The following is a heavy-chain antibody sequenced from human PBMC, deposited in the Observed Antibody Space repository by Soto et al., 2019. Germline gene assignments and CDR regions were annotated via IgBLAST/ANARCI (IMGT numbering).Heavy chain of an antibody. J-gene: IGHJ4*02. D-gene: IGHD1-26*01. CDR1: GYTFTSYG. CDR3: ASVGLYSGSYYDY. V-gene: IGHV1-18*01. CDR2: ISASNGNT. Sequence: ASVKVSCKASGYTFTSYGFSWVRQAPGQGLEWMGWISASNGNTNYAQKLQGRVTMTTDTSTGTAYMELSRLRSDDTAVYYCASVGLYSGSYYDYWGQGTLVTVSS.